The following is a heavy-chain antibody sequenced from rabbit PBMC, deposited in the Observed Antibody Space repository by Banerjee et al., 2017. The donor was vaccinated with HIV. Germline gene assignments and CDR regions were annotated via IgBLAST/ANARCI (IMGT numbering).Heavy chain of an antibody. V-gene: IGHV1S45*01. J-gene: IGHJ4*01. D-gene: IGHD1-1*01. CDR1: GFSFNNNYV. Sequence: QEQLEESGGDLVKPEGSLTLTCTASGFSFNNNYVMCWVRQAPGKGLEWIGCIYAGISGNTYYASWAKGRFTISKTSSTTVTLQMTSLTAADTATYFCARIYLGSSGDYNLWGQGTLVTVS. CDR3: ARIYLGSSGDYNL. CDR2: IYAGISGNT.